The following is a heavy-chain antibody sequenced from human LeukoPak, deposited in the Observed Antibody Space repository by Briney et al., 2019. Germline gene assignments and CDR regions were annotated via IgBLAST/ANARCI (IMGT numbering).Heavy chain of an antibody. CDR2: ISSSSSTI. CDR3: ARDPTVTTGPEYFQH. Sequence: GGSLRLSCAATGFTFSSYSMNWVRQAPGKGLEWVSYISSSSSTIYYADSVKGRFTISRDNAKNSLYLQMNSLRAEDTAVYYCARDPTVTTGPEYFQHWGQGTLVTVSS. CDR1: GFTFSSYS. J-gene: IGHJ1*01. V-gene: IGHV3-48*01. D-gene: IGHD4-17*01.